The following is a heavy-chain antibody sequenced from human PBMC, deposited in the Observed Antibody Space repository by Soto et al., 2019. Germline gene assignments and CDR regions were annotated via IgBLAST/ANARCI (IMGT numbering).Heavy chain of an antibody. CDR3: AKEDIVVVVAAWYGMDV. Sequence: GGSLRLSCAASGFTFSSYAMSWVRQAPGKGLEWVSAISGSGGSTYYADSVKGRFTISRDNSKNTLYLQMNSLRAEDTAVYYCAKEDIVVVVAAWYGMDVWGQGTTDTVSS. CDR2: ISGSGGST. V-gene: IGHV3-23*01. D-gene: IGHD2-15*01. J-gene: IGHJ6*02. CDR1: GFTFSSYA.